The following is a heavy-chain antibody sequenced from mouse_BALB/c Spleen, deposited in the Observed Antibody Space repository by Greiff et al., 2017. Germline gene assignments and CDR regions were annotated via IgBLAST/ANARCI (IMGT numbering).Heavy chain of an antibody. Sequence: EVKLMESGGGLVQPGGSRKLSCAASGFTFSSFGMHWVRQAPEKGLEWVAYISSGSSTIYYADTVKGRFTISRDNPKNTLFLQMTSLRSEDTAMYYCARDGNYPYYYAMDYWGQGTSVTVSS. CDR1: GFTFSSFG. J-gene: IGHJ4*01. V-gene: IGHV5-17*02. CDR3: ARDGNYPYYYAMDY. CDR2: ISSGSSTI. D-gene: IGHD2-1*01.